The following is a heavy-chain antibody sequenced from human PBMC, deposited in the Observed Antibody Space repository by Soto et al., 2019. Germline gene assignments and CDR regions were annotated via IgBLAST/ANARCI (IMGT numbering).Heavy chain of an antibody. CDR3: ARCIAAAGSNWFDP. D-gene: IGHD6-13*01. CDR2: IYYSGST. CDR1: GGSISSGGYY. V-gene: IGHV4-31*03. Sequence: SETLSLTCTVSGGSISSGGYYWSWIRQHPGKGLEWIGYIYYSGSTYYNPSLKSRVTISVDTSKNQFSLKLSSVTAADTAVYYCARCIAAAGSNWFDPWGQGTLVTVSS. J-gene: IGHJ5*02.